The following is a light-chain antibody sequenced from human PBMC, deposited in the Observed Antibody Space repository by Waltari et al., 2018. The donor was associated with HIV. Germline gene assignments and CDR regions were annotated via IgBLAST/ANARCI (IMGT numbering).Light chain of an antibody. CDR3: AAWDDSLSGWV. V-gene: IGLV1-47*01. CDR1: SSNIGSTD. Sequence: QSVLTQPPSASGTPGQRVTISCSGRSSNIGSTDVSWYQQLPGTAPKLLIYRNNQRPSGVPDRFSGSKSGTSASLAISGLRSEDEADYYCAAWDDSLSGWVFGGGTKLTVL. J-gene: IGLJ3*02. CDR2: RNN.